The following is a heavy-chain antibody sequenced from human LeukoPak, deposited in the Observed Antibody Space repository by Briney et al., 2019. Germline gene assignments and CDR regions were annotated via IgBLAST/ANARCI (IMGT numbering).Heavy chain of an antibody. CDR1: GGSISDYY. D-gene: IGHD3-3*01. CDR2: IYYDGST. CDR3: VRYDFWSGGLGLYGMDV. V-gene: IGHV4-59*01. J-gene: IGHJ6*02. Sequence: SSETLSLTCTVSGGSISDYYWSWIRQPPGKGLEWIGYIYYDGSTNYNPSFKSRITISVATSKTLFSLRLSSVTAADTAVYYCVRYDFWSGGLGLYGMDVWGQGATVTVSS.